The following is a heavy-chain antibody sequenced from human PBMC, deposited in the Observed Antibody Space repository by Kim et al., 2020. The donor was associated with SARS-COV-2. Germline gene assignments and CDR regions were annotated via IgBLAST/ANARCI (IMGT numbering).Heavy chain of an antibody. D-gene: IGHD3-10*01. J-gene: IGHJ3*02. CDR3: ARESYYGSGSHDAFDI. V-gene: IGHV1-69*01. Sequence: KFQGRVTITADESTSTAYMELSSLRSEDTAVYYCARESYYGSGSHDAFDIWGQGTMVTVSS.